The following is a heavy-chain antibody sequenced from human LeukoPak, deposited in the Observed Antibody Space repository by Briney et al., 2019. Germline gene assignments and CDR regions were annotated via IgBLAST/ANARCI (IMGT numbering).Heavy chain of an antibody. CDR3: ARDRGGSYTHDAFDI. V-gene: IGHV1-69*05. CDR2: IIPVFGTA. CDR1: GGTFSSYA. J-gene: IGHJ3*02. D-gene: IGHD1-26*01. Sequence: SVKVSCKASGGTFSSYAISWVRQAPGQGLEWMGGIIPVFGTANYAQKFQGRVTITTDESTSTAYMELSSLRSEDTAVYYCARDRGGSYTHDAFDIWGQGTMVTVSS.